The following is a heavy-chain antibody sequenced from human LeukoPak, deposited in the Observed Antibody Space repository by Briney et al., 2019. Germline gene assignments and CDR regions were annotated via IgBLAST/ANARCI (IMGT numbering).Heavy chain of an antibody. J-gene: IGHJ4*02. Sequence: GGSLRLSCAASGFTFSSYWMHWVRQAPGKGLVWVSRINSDGSSTSYADSVKGRFTISRDNAKNTLYLQMNSLRAEDTAVYYCARAYQYGSGSYYPYYFDYWGQGTLVTVSS. CDR3: ARAYQYGSGSYYPYYFDY. CDR2: INSDGSST. CDR1: GFTFSSYW. D-gene: IGHD3-10*01. V-gene: IGHV3-74*01.